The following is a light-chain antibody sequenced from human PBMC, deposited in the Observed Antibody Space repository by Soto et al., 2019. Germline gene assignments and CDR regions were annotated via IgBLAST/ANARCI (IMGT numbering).Light chain of an antibody. CDR3: YSYAGDNNSV. CDR2: DAI. Sequence: QSALAQPPSASGSPGQSVTISCTGTSSDIGTYNYVSWYQQHPGTAPRLLIYDAIKRPSGVPDRFSGSKSGNTASLTVSGLQAEDEADYYCYSYAGDNNSVFGTGTKVTVL. J-gene: IGLJ1*01. V-gene: IGLV2-8*01. CDR1: SSDIGTYNY.